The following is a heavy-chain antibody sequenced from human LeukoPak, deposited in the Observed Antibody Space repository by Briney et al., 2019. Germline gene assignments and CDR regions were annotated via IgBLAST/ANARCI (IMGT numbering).Heavy chain of an antibody. CDR3: ARVGGSGSYSDYYYYMDV. CDR2: INPSGGST. CDR1: GYTFTSYY. V-gene: IGHV1-46*01. Sequence: ASVKVSCKASGYTFTSYYMHWVRQAPGQGLEWMGIINPSGGSTSYAQKFQGRVTMTRDMSTSTVYMELSSLRSEDTAVYYCARVGGSGSYSDYYYYMDVWGKGTTVTVSS. D-gene: IGHD3-10*01. J-gene: IGHJ6*03.